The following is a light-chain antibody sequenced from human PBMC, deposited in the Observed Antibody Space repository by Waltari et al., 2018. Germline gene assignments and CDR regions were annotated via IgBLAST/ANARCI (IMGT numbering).Light chain of an antibody. CDR3: QQYNTWPPST. CDR1: QYISNN. J-gene: IGKJ2*02. V-gene: IGKV3-15*01. Sequence: EIVMTQSPAALSVSPAERATLSCTASQYISNNLAWYQHKPGQPHSLLISGALTRATGVPARFSGSGSGTEFSLTISSLQSEDSAIYFCQQYNTWPPSTFGQGTKLEIK. CDR2: GAL.